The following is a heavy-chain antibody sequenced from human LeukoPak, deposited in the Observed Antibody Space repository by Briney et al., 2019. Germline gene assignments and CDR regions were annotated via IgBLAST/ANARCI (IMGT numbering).Heavy chain of an antibody. V-gene: IGHV1-18*01. Sequence: GASVKVSCKASGYTFTSYGISWVRQAPGQGLEWMGWISAYNGNTNYAQKLQGRVTMTTDTSTSTAYMGLRSMRSDDTAVYYCARTYSSGWYWFDPWGQGTLVTVSS. CDR1: GYTFTSYG. J-gene: IGHJ5*02. D-gene: IGHD6-19*01. CDR2: ISAYNGNT. CDR3: ARTYSSGWYWFDP.